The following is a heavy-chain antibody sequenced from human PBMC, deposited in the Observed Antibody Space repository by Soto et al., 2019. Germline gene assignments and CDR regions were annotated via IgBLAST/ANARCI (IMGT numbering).Heavy chain of an antibody. CDR1: GGTFSSYA. Sequence: QVQLVQSGAEVKKPGSSVKVSCKTSGGTFSSYAINWVRQAPGQGLEWMGGIIPIFGTANYAQKFQGRITITADKCXTXVYMGRRSLRSDDTGVYSCASSPPPTVTMYSRCFDFWGRGTLVTVSS. CDR3: ASSPPPTVTMYSRCFDF. D-gene: IGHD4-17*01. CDR2: IIPIFGTA. J-gene: IGHJ2*01. V-gene: IGHV1-69*14.